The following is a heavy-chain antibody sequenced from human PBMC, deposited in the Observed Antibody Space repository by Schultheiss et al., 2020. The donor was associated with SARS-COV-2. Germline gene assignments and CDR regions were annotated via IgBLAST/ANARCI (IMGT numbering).Heavy chain of an antibody. V-gene: IGHV1-18*01. Sequence: ASVKVSCKASGYTFTSYGISWVRQAPGQGLEWMGWISAYNGNTNYAQKFQGRVTMTRNTSISTAYMELSSLRSEDTAVYYCARDLARYCGGDCYPFDYWGQGTLVTVSS. CDR2: ISAYNGNT. D-gene: IGHD2-21*02. J-gene: IGHJ4*02. CDR3: ARDLARYCGGDCYPFDY. CDR1: GYTFTSYG.